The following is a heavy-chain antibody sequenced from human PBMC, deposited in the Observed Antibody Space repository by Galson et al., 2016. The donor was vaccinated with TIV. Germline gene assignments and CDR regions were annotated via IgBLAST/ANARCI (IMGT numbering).Heavy chain of an antibody. CDR2: MNPHSGST. D-gene: IGHD4-17*01. Sequence: SVKASCKASGYSFLSFDINWVRQAAGQGLEWMGWMNPHSGSTVSAQKFQGRVTMTRNLSISTAYMESSSLTSEDTAIYYCARPSYGSAYYGLDVWGQGTTVTVSS. CDR3: ARPSYGSAYYGLDV. V-gene: IGHV1-8*01. CDR1: GYSFLSFD. J-gene: IGHJ6*02.